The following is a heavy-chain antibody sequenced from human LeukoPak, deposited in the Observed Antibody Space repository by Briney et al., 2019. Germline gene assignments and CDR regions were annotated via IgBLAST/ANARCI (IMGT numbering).Heavy chain of an antibody. J-gene: IGHJ4*02. CDR1: GLIFRNYA. V-gene: IGHV3-23*01. CDR3: AKGGHYSFFDY. CDR2: ISGDGTET. Sequence: GGSLRLSCTASGLIFRNYAMAWVRQAPRKGLEWVSTISGDGTETFYADSVKGRFTISRDNSKNTHYLQMSSLRAEDTGIYYCAKGGHYSFFDYWGQGTLVTVSS. D-gene: IGHD4-11*01.